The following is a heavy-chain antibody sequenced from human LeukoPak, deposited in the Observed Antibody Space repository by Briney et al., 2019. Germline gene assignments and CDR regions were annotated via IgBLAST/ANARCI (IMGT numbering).Heavy chain of an antibody. V-gene: IGHV4-4*07. CDR2: IYTSGST. Sequence: SDTLSLTCTVSGGSISSYYWSWIRQPAGKGLEGIGGIYTSGSTNYNPSLKSRITMSVDTSKNQFSLKLSAVAAADTAVYCCAREGRDGAFDIWGQGTMITVSS. CDR3: AREGRDGAFDI. CDR1: GGSISSYY. J-gene: IGHJ3*02.